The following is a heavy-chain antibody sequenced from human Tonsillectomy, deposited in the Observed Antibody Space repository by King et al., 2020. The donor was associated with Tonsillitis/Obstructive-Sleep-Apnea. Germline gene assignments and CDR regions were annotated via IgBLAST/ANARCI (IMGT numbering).Heavy chain of an antibody. CDR3: ARPYYGSGSYWDY. CDR2: IDPTDSYT. Sequence: QLVQSGAEVKKPGESLRISCKSSGYSFTSFWITWVRQMPGKGLEWMGKIDPTDSYTDYSPSFQGHVTISADKSISTAYLQWSSLKASDSAMYYCARPYYGSGSYWDYWGQGTLVTVSS. CDR1: GYSFTSFW. D-gene: IGHD3-10*01. V-gene: IGHV5-10-1*01. J-gene: IGHJ4*02.